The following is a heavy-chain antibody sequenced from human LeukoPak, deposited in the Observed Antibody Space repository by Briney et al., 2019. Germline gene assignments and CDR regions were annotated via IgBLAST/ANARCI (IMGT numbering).Heavy chain of an antibody. J-gene: IGHJ4*02. Sequence: SETLSLTCAVSGYSISSGYYWGWIRQPPGKGLEWIGSSYHSGSTYYNPSLKSRVTISVDTSKNQFSLKLSSVTAADTAVYYCARSAPTLDIVVVVAATDFDYWGQGTLVTVSS. V-gene: IGHV4-38-2*01. CDR2: SYHSGST. D-gene: IGHD2-15*01. CDR3: ARSAPTLDIVVVVAATDFDY. CDR1: GYSISSGYY.